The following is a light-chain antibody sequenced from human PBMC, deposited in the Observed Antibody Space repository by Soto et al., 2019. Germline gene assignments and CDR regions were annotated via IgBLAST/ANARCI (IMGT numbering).Light chain of an antibody. J-gene: IGLJ3*02. Sequence: QSVLTQPPSVSGAPGQRVTIACTGSTSNIGAGYDVHWYRHLPGAAPKLLLSGHSHRPSGVPDRLSGSKSGTSASLAITGLQAEDEADYYCSSYTSSSTGVFGGGTKVTVL. CDR1: TSNIGAGYD. V-gene: IGLV1-40*01. CDR2: GHS. CDR3: SSYTSSSTGV.